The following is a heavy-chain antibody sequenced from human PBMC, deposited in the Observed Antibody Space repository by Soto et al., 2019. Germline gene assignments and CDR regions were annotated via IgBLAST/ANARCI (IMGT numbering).Heavy chain of an antibody. CDR3: ARDSGGAYCSSTSCYLRADKRDAFDI. D-gene: IGHD2-2*01. CDR1: SGSISSSNW. CDR2: IYHSGST. J-gene: IGHJ3*02. V-gene: IGHV4-4*02. Sequence: QVQLQESGPGLVKPSGTLSLTCAVSSGSISSSNWWSWVRQPPGKGLEWIGEIYHSGSTNYNPSLKSRVTISVDKSKNQFSLKLSSVTAADTAVYYCARDSGGAYCSSTSCYLRADKRDAFDIWGQGTMVTVSS.